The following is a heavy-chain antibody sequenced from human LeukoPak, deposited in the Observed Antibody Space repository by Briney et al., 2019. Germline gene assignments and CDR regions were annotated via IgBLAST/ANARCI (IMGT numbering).Heavy chain of an antibody. CDR2: ISTSSSYI. J-gene: IGHJ4*02. V-gene: IGHV3-21*01. Sequence: GGSLRLSCAASGFTFSSYSMNWVRQAPGKGLEWVSSISTSSSYINYADSVKGRFTISRDNAKKSLYLQMNSLRAEDTAVYYCARVYQGVSLFDGIDYWGQGTLVTVPS. CDR1: GFTFSSYS. CDR3: ARVYQGVSLFDGIDY. D-gene: IGHD3-10*01.